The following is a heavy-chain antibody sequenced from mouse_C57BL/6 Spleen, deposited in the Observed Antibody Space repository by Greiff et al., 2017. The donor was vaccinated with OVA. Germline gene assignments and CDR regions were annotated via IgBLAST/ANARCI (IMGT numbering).Heavy chain of an antibody. CDR1: GFTFSSYA. V-gene: IGHV5-4*01. CDR2: ISDGGGYT. J-gene: IGHJ1*03. CDR3: ARDYGSSGPYWYFDV. D-gene: IGHD1-1*01. Sequence: DVMLVESGGGLVKPGGSLKLSCAASGFTFSSYAMSWVRQTPEKRLEWVGTISDGGGYTYYPENVKGRFTISRDNAKNNLYLQMSHLKSEDTAMYYCARDYGSSGPYWYFDVWGTGTTVTVSS.